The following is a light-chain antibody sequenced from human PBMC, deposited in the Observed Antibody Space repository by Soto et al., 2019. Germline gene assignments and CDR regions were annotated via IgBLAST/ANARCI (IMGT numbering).Light chain of an antibody. CDR1: QSVSSY. CDR2: DAS. J-gene: IGKJ1*01. Sequence: GFEQTSGTPSFSSREKAALSCRASQSVSSYLAWYQQKPGQAPRLLIYDASNRGTGIPARFSGSGSGTDFTLTISSLEPEDFAVYYCQQRFSWPWTFGQGTKVDI. CDR3: QQRFSWPWT. V-gene: IGKV3-11*01.